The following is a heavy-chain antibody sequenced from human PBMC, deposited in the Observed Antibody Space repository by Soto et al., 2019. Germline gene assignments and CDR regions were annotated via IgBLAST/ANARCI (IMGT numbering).Heavy chain of an antibody. CDR3: AKARPDNYDRSGYYSPSYYYYGMDV. CDR1: GFTFSNYG. Sequence: QVQVVESGGGVVQPGRSLRLSCAPSGFTFSNYGMHWVRQAPGKGLEWVAVISYDGRYKYYADSVKGRFTISRDNSKNMLYLQMNSLRAEDTALYYCAKARPDNYDRSGYYSPSYYYYGMDVWGQGTTVTVSS. D-gene: IGHD3-22*01. V-gene: IGHV3-30*18. CDR2: ISYDGRYK. J-gene: IGHJ6*02.